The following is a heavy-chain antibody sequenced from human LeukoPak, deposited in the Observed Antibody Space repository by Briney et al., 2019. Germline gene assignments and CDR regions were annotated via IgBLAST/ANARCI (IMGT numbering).Heavy chain of an antibody. CDR2: ISGSGGNT. Sequence: GGSLRLSCAASGFTFSNFAMTWVRQAPGKGLEWVSVISGSGGNTYYADSVKGRFTISRDNCKSTLYLQMSSLRAEDTAVYYCANNFRHSGSYYGFDYWGQGALVTVSS. D-gene: IGHD1-26*01. V-gene: IGHV3-23*01. J-gene: IGHJ4*02. CDR3: ANNFRHSGSYYGFDY. CDR1: GFTFSNFA.